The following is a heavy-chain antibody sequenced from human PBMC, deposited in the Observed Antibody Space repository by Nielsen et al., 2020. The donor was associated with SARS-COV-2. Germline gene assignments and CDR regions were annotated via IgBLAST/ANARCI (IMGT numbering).Heavy chain of an antibody. J-gene: IGHJ4*02. CDR1: GFTFSSYE. V-gene: IGHV3-48*03. Sequence: GESLKISCAASGFTFSSYEMNWVRQAPGKGLEWVSYISSSGSTIYYADSVKGRFTISRDNAKNSLYLQMNSLRAEDTAVYYCARVGDYYDSSGYSDYWGQGTLVTVSS. CDR2: ISSSGSTI. CDR3: ARVGDYYDSSGYSDY. D-gene: IGHD3-22*01.